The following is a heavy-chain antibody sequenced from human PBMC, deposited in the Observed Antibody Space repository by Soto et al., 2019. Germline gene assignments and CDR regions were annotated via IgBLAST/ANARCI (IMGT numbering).Heavy chain of an antibody. CDR3: AKDPNPNSGSLNRFDP. CDR1: GFTFSTYG. CDR2: ITYDGNNK. Sequence: QVQLVESGGGVVQPGRSLRLSCAASGFTFSTYGMHWVRQAPGKGLEWVAVITYDGNNKNYGDSAKGRFTISRDNSRNTLYMQMNSLRAEDTAVYYCAKDPNPNSGSLNRFDPWGQGTLVTVSS. V-gene: IGHV3-30*18. D-gene: IGHD1-26*01. J-gene: IGHJ5*02.